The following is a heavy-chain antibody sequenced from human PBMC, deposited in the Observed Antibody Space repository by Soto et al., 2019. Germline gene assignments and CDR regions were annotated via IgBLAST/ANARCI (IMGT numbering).Heavy chain of an antibody. V-gene: IGHV4-30-4*01. Sequence: PSETLSLTCTVSGGSISSGDYYWSWIRQPPGKGLEWIGYIYYSGSTYYNPSLKSRVTISVDTSKNQIYLKLSTVTAADTTEYNCARAVDYNWLDPWGQGTLVTVSS. CDR1: GGSISSGDYY. CDR2: IYYSGST. J-gene: IGHJ5*02. CDR3: ARAVDYNWLDP. D-gene: IGHD3-9*01.